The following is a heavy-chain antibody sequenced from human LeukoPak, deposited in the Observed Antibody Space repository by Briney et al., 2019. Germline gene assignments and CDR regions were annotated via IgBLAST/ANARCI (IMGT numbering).Heavy chain of an antibody. CDR3: ARRSQELRAFDI. CDR1: GGSISSGGYY. Sequence: PSQTLSLTCTVSGGSISSGGYYWSWIRQHPGKGLEWIGYIYYSGSTNYNPSLKSRVTISVDTSKNQFSLKLSSVTAADTAVYYCARRSQELRAFDIWGQGTMVTVSS. CDR2: IYYSGST. V-gene: IGHV4-31*03. D-gene: IGHD1-26*01. J-gene: IGHJ3*02.